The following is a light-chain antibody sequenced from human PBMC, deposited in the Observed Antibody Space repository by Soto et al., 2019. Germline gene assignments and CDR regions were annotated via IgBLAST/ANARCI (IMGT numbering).Light chain of an antibody. CDR3: QKYNSSPWT. Sequence: DIQMTQSPSTLSASVGDRVTITCRASQRISSWLAWYQQKPGKAPKLLIYKASSLESGVPSRFSGSGSGTEFTLTISSLQPDDFATYYCQKYNSSPWTFGQGTKVEIK. V-gene: IGKV1-5*03. CDR2: KAS. J-gene: IGKJ1*01. CDR1: QRISSW.